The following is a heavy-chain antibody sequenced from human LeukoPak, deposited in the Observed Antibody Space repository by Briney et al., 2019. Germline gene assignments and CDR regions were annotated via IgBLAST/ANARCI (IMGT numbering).Heavy chain of an antibody. CDR2: ISTYNGNT. Sequence: ASVKVSCKASGYTFTKYGITWVRQAPGQGLEWMGWISTYNGNTNYAPKLQGRVTMTTDTSTSTAYMELRSLISDDAAVYYCARGDDYGDYWGLYWGQGTLVTVSS. J-gene: IGHJ4*02. V-gene: IGHV1-18*01. D-gene: IGHD4-17*01. CDR3: ARGDDYGDYWGLY. CDR1: GYTFTKYG.